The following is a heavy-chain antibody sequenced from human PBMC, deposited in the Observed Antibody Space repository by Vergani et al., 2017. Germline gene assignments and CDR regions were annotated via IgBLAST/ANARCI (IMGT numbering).Heavy chain of an antibody. CDR2: LCPSGST. CDR3: ATGAGPCDI. D-gene: IGHD7-27*01. Sequence: QVQMQESGPGLVKTSETLSLTCTASGAPISYWCCSWLRQPAGKGLEWIGRLCPSGSTNYKPSLKSRVTMSIDTSKNQFSLKLTSVTAADTAVYYCATGAGPCDIWGQGTLVTVSS. J-gene: IGHJ4*02. CDR1: GAPISYWC. V-gene: IGHV4-4*07.